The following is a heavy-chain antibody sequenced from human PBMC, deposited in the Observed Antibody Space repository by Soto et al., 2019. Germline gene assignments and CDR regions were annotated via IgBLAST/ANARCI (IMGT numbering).Heavy chain of an antibody. CDR2: IYYSGNT. V-gene: IGHV4-59*01. Sequence: QVQLQESGPGLVKSSETLSLTCTVSGASIRSYYWSWIRQPPGKGLEWLGQIYYSGNTNNSPSLKSRITISIDTSKSKFSLKLTSVTAADTAVDYCARVGGGYCSGGSCSYLDCWGPGTLVPVSS. CDR1: GASIRSYY. J-gene: IGHJ4*02. CDR3: ARVGGGYCSGGSCSYLDC. D-gene: IGHD2-15*01.